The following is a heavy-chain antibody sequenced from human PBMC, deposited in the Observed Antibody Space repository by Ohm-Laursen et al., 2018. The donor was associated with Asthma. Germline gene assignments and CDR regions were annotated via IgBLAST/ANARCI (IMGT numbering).Heavy chain of an antibody. CDR1: GFTFSAYG. V-gene: IGHV3-48*01. J-gene: IGHJ4*02. CDR2: IGTSSSTI. CDR3: ARTNPGLYFDY. Sequence: SLRLSCSASGFTFSAYGMNWVRQSPGKGLEWLSYIGTSSSTIYYADSVKGRFTISRDNANSLYLQMNSLRAEDTAVYYCARTNPGLYFDYWGQGTLVTVSS.